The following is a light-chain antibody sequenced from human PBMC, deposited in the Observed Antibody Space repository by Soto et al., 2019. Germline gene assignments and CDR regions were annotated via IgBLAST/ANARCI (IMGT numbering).Light chain of an antibody. J-gene: IGLJ1*01. CDR1: SSDVGGYNY. V-gene: IGLV2-14*01. CDR2: DVS. Sequence: SVLTQPASVSGSPGQSITISCTGTSSDVGGYNYVSWYQQHPGKAPKLMIYDVSNRPSGVSNRFSGSKSGNTASLTISGLQAEYEADYYCNSYTTSSTYVFGTGNKVTVL. CDR3: NSYTTSSTYV.